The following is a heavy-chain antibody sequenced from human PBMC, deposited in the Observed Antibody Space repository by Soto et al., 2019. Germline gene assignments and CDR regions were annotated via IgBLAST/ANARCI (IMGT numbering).Heavy chain of an antibody. CDR2: TYASGST. D-gene: IGHD4-17*01. CDR3: ARGQTIRAFEY. V-gene: IGHV4-4*08. J-gene: IGHJ4*02. CDR1: GAPLSVYT. Sequence: QVQLQESGPGLVKTSETLSLNCTVSGAPLSVYTWNWIRQSPGKGLEWIGYTYASGSTSYNPSLKSRVTISVDTSRNQFSLKLKSVTAADTAVYYYARGQTIRAFEYWGQGALVSVSS.